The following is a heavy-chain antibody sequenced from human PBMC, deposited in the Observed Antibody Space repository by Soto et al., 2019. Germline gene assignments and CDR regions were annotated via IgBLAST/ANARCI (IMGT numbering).Heavy chain of an antibody. D-gene: IGHD6-13*01. V-gene: IGHV2-70*20. CDR1: GFSLSTSGMC. Sequence: SGPTLVNPTQTLTLTCTFSGFSLSTSGMCVGWVRQPPGKALEWLALIDWHDDKYYRTSLKTRLTISKDTSKNHVVLTMSNMDLVDTGTYYCARIPVAAAGFYGMDVWGQGTTVTVSS. CDR2: IDWHDDK. J-gene: IGHJ6*02. CDR3: ARIPVAAAGFYGMDV.